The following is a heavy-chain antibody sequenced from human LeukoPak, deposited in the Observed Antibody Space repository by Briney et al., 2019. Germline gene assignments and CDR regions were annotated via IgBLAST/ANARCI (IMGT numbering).Heavy chain of an antibody. V-gene: IGHV1-2*07. CDR3: AREPKQAEHLYYYYYYMDV. D-gene: IGHD1-26*01. CDR1: ESTFTRYY. Sequence: ASVKVSYTPSESTFTRYYLHWVRQSPGQGLEWMGWINPKSGGTNSSHKFQRRVTITRSTSISTASLEMCRVRAYDPGGYYCAREPKQAEHLYYYYYYMDVWGKGTTVTVSS. CDR2: INPKSGGT. J-gene: IGHJ6*03.